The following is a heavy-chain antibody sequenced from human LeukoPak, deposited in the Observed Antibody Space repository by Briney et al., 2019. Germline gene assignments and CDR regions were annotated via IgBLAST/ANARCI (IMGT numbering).Heavy chain of an antibody. J-gene: IGHJ6*02. CDR3: ARAMAMATYYYYGMDV. Sequence: NPGGSLRLSCAASGFTFSSYSMNWVRQAPGKGLEWVSSISSSSSYIYYADSVKGRFTISRDNAKNSLYLQMNSLRAEDTAVYYCARAMAMATYYYYGMDVWGQGTTVTVSS. CDR2: ISSSSSYI. CDR1: GFTFSSYS. D-gene: IGHD5-24*01. V-gene: IGHV3-21*01.